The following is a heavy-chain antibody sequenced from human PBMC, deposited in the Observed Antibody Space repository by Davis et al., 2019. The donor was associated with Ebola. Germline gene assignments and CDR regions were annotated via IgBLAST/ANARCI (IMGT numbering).Heavy chain of an antibody. CDR3: ARDRAYCTHGACFTRYHDYGLDV. CDR1: GYTFSSHG. Sequence: AASVKVSCKASGYTFSSHGISWVRQAPGQGLEWMGWISAYNGNTNQARKFQDRVTMTRDTSISTGYMDLSNLTSDDTAVYYCARDRAYCTHGACFTRYHDYGLDVWGKGTTVTVFS. D-gene: IGHD2-8*01. J-gene: IGHJ6*04. CDR2: ISAYNGNT. V-gene: IGHV1-18*01.